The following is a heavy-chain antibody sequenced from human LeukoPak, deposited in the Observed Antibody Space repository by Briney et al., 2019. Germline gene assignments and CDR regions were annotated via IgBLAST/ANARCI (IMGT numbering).Heavy chain of an antibody. J-gene: IGHJ4*02. CDR2: IRYDGSNK. Sequence: GGSLRLSCAASGFTFSSYGMDWVRQAPGKGLEWVAYIRYDGSNKNYADSVKGRFTISRDNSKNTLFLQMSSLRAEDMALYYCAKDKGSETNYFDYWGQGTLVTVSS. V-gene: IGHV3-30*02. D-gene: IGHD1-14*01. CDR3: AKDKGSETNYFDY. CDR1: GFTFSSYG.